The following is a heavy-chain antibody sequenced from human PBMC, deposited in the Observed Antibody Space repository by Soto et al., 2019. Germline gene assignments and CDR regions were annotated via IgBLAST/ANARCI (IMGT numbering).Heavy chain of an antibody. V-gene: IGHV3-33*01. Sequence: GGSLRLSSAASGFTFSSYGMHWVRQAPGKGLEWVAVIWYDGRNKYYAESVEGRFTIYRDNSKNTLYLQMRSLRAEDTAVYYCARDVSQASSADAFDIWGQGTMVTVSS. J-gene: IGHJ3*02. CDR2: IWYDGRNK. CDR3: ARDVSQASSADAFDI. CDR1: GFTFSSYG. D-gene: IGHD6-25*01.